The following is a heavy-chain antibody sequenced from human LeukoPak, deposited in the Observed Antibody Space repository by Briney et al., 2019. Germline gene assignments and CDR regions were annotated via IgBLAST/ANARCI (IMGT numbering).Heavy chain of an antibody. J-gene: IGHJ4*02. CDR1: GGSISTSSYY. V-gene: IGHV4-61*01. CDR2: IYYSGST. Sequence: SETLSLTCTVSGGSISTSSYYWSWIRQPPGKELEWIGYIYYSGSTKYNPSLKSRVTISEDTSKNQFSLKLSSVTAADTAVYYCARDLEMATIGYFDYWGQGIQVTVAS. CDR3: ARDLEMATIGYFDY. D-gene: IGHD5-24*01.